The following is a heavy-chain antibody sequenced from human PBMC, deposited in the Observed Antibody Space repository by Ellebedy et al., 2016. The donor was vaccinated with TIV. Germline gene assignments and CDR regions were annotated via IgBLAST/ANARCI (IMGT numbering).Heavy chain of an antibody. CDR2: MSFHGATT. V-gene: IGHV3-30-3*01. CDR1: GFTSSIYW. J-gene: IGHJ4*02. CDR3: ARDRLRYFDWSEFDS. Sequence: GESLKISCAASGFTSSIYWMIWVRQAPGRGLEWVALMSFHGATTYYANSVKGRFTISRDNSKSTLYLQMNSLRSEDTAVYYCARDRLRYFDWSEFDSWGQGILVTVSS. D-gene: IGHD3-9*01.